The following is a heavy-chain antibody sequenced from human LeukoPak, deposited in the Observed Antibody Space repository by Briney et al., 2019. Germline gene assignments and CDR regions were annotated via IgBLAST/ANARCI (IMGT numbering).Heavy chain of an antibody. Sequence: PGGSLRLSCAASGFTFSSYSMNWVRQAPGKGLEWVSSISSSSSYIYYADSVKGRFTISRDNAKNSLYLQMNSLRAEDTAVYYCARRRKSDYEVDYWGQGTLVTVSS. J-gene: IGHJ4*02. CDR1: GFTFSSYS. V-gene: IGHV3-21*01. CDR3: ARRRKSDYEVDY. D-gene: IGHD5-12*01. CDR2: ISSSSSYI.